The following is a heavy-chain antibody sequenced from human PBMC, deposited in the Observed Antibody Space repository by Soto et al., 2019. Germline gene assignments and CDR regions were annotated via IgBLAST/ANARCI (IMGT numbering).Heavy chain of an antibody. CDR1: VYTFPSYG. CDR3: AREYSSSWYRKGEGAY. CDR2: ISAYNGNT. J-gene: IGHJ4*02. V-gene: IGHV1-18*01. D-gene: IGHD6-13*01. Sequence: QVQLVQSGAEVKKPGASVKVSCKASVYTFPSYGISWVRQAPGQGLEWMGWISAYNGNTNYAQKLQGRGTMTTDTSTCTAYMELRSLRSDDTAVYYCAREYSSSWYRKGEGAYWGQGTLVTVSS.